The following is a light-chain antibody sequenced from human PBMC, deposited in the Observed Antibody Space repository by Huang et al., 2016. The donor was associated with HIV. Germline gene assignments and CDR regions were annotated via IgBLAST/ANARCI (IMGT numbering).Light chain of an antibody. CDR2: AAS. CDR1: QGISNS. CDR3: QKYDSAPLT. J-gene: IGKJ4*01. Sequence: DIQMTQSPSSLSASVGDRVTITCRASQGISNSLAWYQQKPGKVPRLLIYAASTLQSGVPSRFSGSRSGRDCSLTIGSLQPEDVATYYCQKYDSAPLTFGGGTKVEI. V-gene: IGKV1-27*01.